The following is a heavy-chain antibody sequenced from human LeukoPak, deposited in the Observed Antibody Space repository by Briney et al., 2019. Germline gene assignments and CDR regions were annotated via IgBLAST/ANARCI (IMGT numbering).Heavy chain of an antibody. J-gene: IGHJ4*02. Sequence: SETLSLTCTVSGGSISSSTYYWGWIRQPPGKGLEWIGSISYSGSTYYNPSLKSRVTISVDTSKNQFSLRLSSVAAADTAVYHCARHYYDSSDYYPYYFNYWGQGTLVTVSS. D-gene: IGHD3-22*01. CDR2: ISYSGST. V-gene: IGHV4-39*01. CDR1: GGSISSSTYY. CDR3: ARHYYDSSDYYPYYFNY.